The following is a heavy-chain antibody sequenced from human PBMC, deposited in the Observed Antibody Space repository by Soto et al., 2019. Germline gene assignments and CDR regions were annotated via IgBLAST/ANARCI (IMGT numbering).Heavy chain of an antibody. V-gene: IGHV1-69*13. CDR3: ARGGSGYVWFNEY. J-gene: IGHJ4*02. D-gene: IGHD3-22*01. CDR1: GGLFSSYA. Sequence: SVKVSCKDTGGLFSSYAVSWVRQAPGQGLEWMGGIIPVFGTAYYAQKFQGRVTITADESTNTAYMELSSLRSEDTAMYYCARGGSGYVWFNEYWGQGTLVTVSS. CDR2: IIPVFGTA.